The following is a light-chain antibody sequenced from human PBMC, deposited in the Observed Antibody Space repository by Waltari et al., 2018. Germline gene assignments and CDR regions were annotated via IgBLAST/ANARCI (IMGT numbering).Light chain of an antibody. J-gene: IGKJ1*01. CDR2: ATS. Sequence: IVLTQSPGTLSLSPGGRAPRSCSASQDIGHYLAWYQQKPGQAPRLLIYATSTRAAGIPDRFSGSGSGADFSLTITRLEPEDFAVYYCQHHVRLPATFGQGTKV. CDR1: QDIGHY. CDR3: QHHVRLPAT. V-gene: IGKV3-20*01.